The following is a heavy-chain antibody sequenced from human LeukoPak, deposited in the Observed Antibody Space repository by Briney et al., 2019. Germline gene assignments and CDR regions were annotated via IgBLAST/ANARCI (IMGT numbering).Heavy chain of an antibody. J-gene: IGHJ6*03. CDR3: ANGNRCTSPNCLGYYYFYMDV. V-gene: IGHV3-23*01. D-gene: IGHD2-8*01. CDR2: ISGSGGTT. CDR1: GFTFSSYA. Sequence: GGSLRLSCAASGFTFSSYAMSWVRQARGKWLEWVSAISGSGGTTYYADSVKGRFTISRDNSKNTLYLQMNSLRAEDTTVYYCANGNRCTSPNCLGYYYFYMDVWGKGTTVTVSS.